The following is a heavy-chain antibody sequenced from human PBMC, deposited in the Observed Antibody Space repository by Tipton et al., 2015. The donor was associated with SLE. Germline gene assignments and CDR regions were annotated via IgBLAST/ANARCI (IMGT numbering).Heavy chain of an antibody. Sequence: TLSLTCTVSGGSISSGSYYWSWIRQPAGKGLEWIGYIYTSGSTNYNPSLKSRVSISVDTSRNQFSLKLSSVTAADTAVYYCARDDGIAVDWGQGTLVTVSS. V-gene: IGHV4-61*09. D-gene: IGHD6-19*01. CDR1: GGSISSGSYY. CDR3: ARDDGIAVD. CDR2: IYTSGST. J-gene: IGHJ4*02.